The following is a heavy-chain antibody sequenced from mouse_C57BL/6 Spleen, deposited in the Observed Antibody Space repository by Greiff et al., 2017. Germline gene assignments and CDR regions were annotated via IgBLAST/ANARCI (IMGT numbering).Heavy chain of an antibody. CDR3: ARENDYGNDY. CDR1: GFTFSDYY. Sequence: EVKLVESEGGLVQPGSSMKLSCTASGFTFSDYYMAWVRQVPEKGLEWVANINYDGSSTYYLDSLKSRFIISRDNAKNILYLQMSSLKSEDTATYYCARENDYGNDYWGQGTTLTVSS. CDR2: INYDGSST. J-gene: IGHJ2*01. V-gene: IGHV5-16*01. D-gene: IGHD2-1*01.